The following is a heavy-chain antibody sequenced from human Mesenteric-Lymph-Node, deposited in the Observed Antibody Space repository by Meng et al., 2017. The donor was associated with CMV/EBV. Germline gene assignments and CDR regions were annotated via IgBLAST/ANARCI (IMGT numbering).Heavy chain of an antibody. J-gene: IGHJ4*02. CDR2: ITTSGSPI. D-gene: IGHD3-10*01. CDR1: GFTFSSYS. Sequence: GESLKISCAASGFTFSSYSMNWVRQAPGKGLEWVSYITTSGSPIYYADSVKGRFTISRDNAKKSLYLQMDSLRAEDTAIYYCARDLAGGFGEFLMSGYDHWGQGTLVTVSS. V-gene: IGHV3-48*04. CDR3: ARDLAGGFGEFLMSGYDH.